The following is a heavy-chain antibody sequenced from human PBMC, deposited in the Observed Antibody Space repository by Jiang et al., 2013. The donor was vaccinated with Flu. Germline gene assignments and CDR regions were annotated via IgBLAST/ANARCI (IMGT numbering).Heavy chain of an antibody. V-gene: IGHV6-1*01. CDR1: VSSYSAA. D-gene: IGHD3-9*01. Sequence: VSSYSAAWNWIRQSPSRGLEWLGRTYYRSKWYNDYAGSVKSRITINPDTSKNQFSLQLNSVTPEDTAVYYCARGAHILTGYYNYYYFDLWGRGTLVTVSS. CDR3: ARGAHILTGYYNYYYFDL. J-gene: IGHJ2*01. CDR2: TYYRSKWYN.